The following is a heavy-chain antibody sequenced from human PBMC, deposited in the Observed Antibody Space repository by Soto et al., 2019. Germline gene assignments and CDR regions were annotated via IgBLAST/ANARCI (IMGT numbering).Heavy chain of an antibody. D-gene: IGHD6-6*01. CDR2: ISYDGSNK. V-gene: IGHV3-30*18. Sequence: PGGSLRLSCAASGFTFSSYGMHWVRQAPGKGLEWVAVISYDGSNKYYADSVKGRFTISRDNSKNTLYLQMNSLRAEDTAVYYCAKDSYVGIAARPGVSYYYYYGMDVWGQGTTVTVSS. CDR3: AKDSYVGIAARPGVSYYYYYGMDV. CDR1: GFTFSSYG. J-gene: IGHJ6*02.